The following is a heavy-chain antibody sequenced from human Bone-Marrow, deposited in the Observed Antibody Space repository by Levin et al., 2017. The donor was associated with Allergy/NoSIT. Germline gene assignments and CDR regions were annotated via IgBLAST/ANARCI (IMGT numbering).Heavy chain of an antibody. CDR2: IYSPETT. J-gene: IGHJ4*02. Sequence: SETLSLTCSVSGVSVHSYFWSWIRQPAGQGPEWIGRIYSPETTTVNPSLESRVTMSLDTPKNQLTLKLSSVTAADTAVYYCARDGTYYYESSGTYFYDYWGPGTPVTVS. CDR3: ARDGTYYYESSGTYFYDY. CDR1: GVSVHSYF. V-gene: IGHV4-4*07. D-gene: IGHD3-22*01.